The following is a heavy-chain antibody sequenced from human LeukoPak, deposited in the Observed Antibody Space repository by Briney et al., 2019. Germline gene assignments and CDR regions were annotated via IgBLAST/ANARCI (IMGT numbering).Heavy chain of an antibody. CDR2: IYHSGST. V-gene: IGHV4-59*01. CDR1: GGSISSYY. D-gene: IGHD3-10*01. J-gene: IGHJ4*02. Sequence: NSSETLSLTCTVSGGSISSYYWSWIRQPPGKGLEWIGYIYHSGSTNYNPSLKSRVTISVDTSKNQFSLKLSSVTAADTAVYYCARAIIKAAYYFDYWGQGTLVTVSS. CDR3: ARAIIKAAYYFDY.